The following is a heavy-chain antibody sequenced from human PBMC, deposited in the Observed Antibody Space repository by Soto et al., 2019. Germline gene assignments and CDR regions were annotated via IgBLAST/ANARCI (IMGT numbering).Heavy chain of an antibody. D-gene: IGHD2-2*01. CDR1: GYTFTRHG. CDR2: INPYNGNT. J-gene: IGHJ4*02. CDR3: ARVPTSSRVDY. Sequence: QVQLVQSGGEVKKPGASVKVSCKASGYTFTRHGINWVRQAPGQGLEWLGWINPYNGNTKYAQKVQGRVTMTTDTSTSTAYMDLRSLISDDTAVYYGARVPTSSRVDYWGQGTLVTVSS. V-gene: IGHV1-18*01.